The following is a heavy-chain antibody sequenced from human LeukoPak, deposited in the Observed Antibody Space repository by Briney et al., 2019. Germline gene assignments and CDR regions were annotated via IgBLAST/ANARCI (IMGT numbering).Heavy chain of an antibody. CDR2: IYTGGTA. CDR1: GFTVSNNY. V-gene: IGHV3-53*01. CDR3: ATMGGNWPVEYFQK. D-gene: IGHD1-1*01. Sequence: TGGSLRLSCAASGFTVSNNYMSWVRQAPGKGLEWVSLIYTGGTAYYADSVKGRFTVSRDESKNTLYLQMNSLRVDDTAVYYCATMGGNWPVEYFQKWGQGTLVIVSS. J-gene: IGHJ1*01.